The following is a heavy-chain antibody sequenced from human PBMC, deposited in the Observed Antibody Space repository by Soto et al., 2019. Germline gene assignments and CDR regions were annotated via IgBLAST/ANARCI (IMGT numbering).Heavy chain of an antibody. D-gene: IGHD5-12*01. CDR1: GFTFSSYA. V-gene: IGHV3-23*01. CDR3: AKDVNSGYDYHYYYYMDV. CDR2: ISGSGGST. Sequence: GGSLRLSCAASGFTFSSYAMSWVRQAPGKGLEWVSAISGSGGSTYYADSVKGRFTISRDNSKNTLYLQMNSLRAEDTAVYYCAKDVNSGYDYHYYYYMDVWGKGTTVTVSS. J-gene: IGHJ6*03.